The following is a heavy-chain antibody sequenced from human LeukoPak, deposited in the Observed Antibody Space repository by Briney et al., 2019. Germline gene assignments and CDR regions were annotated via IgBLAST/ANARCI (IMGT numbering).Heavy chain of an antibody. CDR2: ISSSSSNI. Sequence: GGSLRLSCAASGFAFSSFSMNWVRQAPGKGLEWVSYISSSSSNIYYADSVKGRFTISRDNAKNSLFLQMNSLRAEDTAVYYCARDFGSLSRGYYFDYWGQGTLVTVSS. J-gene: IGHJ4*02. V-gene: IGHV3-48*01. D-gene: IGHD2/OR15-2a*01. CDR3: ARDFGSLSRGYYFDY. CDR1: GFAFSSFS.